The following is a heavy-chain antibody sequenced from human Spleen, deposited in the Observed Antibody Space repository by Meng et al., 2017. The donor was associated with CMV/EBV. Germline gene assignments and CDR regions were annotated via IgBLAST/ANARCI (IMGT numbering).Heavy chain of an antibody. Sequence: VQLKQWGAGLLKPSENLSLTCAVYGGSFSGYYWSWIRQPPGKGLEWIGEINHSGSTNYNPSLKSRVTISVDTSKNQFSLKLSSVTAADTAVYYCARDKEGSSGWYTWFDPWGQGTLVTVSS. CDR3: ARDKEGSSGWYTWFDP. V-gene: IGHV4-34*01. CDR2: INHSGST. D-gene: IGHD6-19*01. CDR1: GGSFSGYY. J-gene: IGHJ5*02.